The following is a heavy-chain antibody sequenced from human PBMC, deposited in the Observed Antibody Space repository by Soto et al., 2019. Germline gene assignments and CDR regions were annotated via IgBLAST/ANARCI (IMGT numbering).Heavy chain of an antibody. CDR1: GGTFSSYT. D-gene: IGHD3-3*01. V-gene: IGHV1-69*02. Sequence: QVQLVQSGAEVKKPGSSVKVSCKASGGTFSSYTISWVRQAPGQGLEWMGRIIPILGIANCAQKFQGRVTITADKSTSTAYMELSSLRSEDTAVYYCASYYDFWSGYFSVPSELLRYYYMDVWGKGTTVTVSS. CDR3: ASYYDFWSGYFSVPSELLRYYYMDV. CDR2: IIPILGIA. J-gene: IGHJ6*03.